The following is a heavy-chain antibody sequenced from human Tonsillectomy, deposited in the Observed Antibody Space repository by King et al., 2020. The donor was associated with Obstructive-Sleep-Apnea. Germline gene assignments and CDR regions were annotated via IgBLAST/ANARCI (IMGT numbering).Heavy chain of an antibody. CDR1: GFTFSSYA. CDR2: ISDSGGST. V-gene: IGHV3-23*04. J-gene: IGHJ4*02. CDR3: AREGGGNSESSFDY. D-gene: IGHD4-23*01. Sequence: VQLVESGGGLVQPGGSLRLSCAASGFTFSSYAMSWVRQAPGKGLEWVSTISDSGGSTYYADSVKGRFTISRDNSKNTRYLQMNSLRAEDTAVYYCAREGGGNSESSFDYWGQGTLVTVSS.